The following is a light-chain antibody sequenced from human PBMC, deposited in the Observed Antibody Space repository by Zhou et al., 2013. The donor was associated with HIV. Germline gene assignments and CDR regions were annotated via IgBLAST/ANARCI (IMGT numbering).Light chain of an antibody. CDR2: EAS. Sequence: DVLVTQSPLSLSVTPGQPASISCKSTKSLLHTDGRAYLSWYLQKPGQPPQLLIYEASNRFSGVPDRFSGSGSGTDFTLRISRVEAVDVGVYYCMQSLETWTFGQGTEGG. V-gene: IGKV2D-29*01. J-gene: IGKJ1*01. CDR1: KSLLHTDGRAY. CDR3: MQSLETWT.